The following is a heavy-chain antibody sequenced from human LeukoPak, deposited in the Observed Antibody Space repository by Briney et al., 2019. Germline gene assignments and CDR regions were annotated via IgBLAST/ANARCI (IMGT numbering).Heavy chain of an antibody. D-gene: IGHD7-27*01. Sequence: PSETLSLTCTVSGGSISSSTYYWGWIRQPPGKGLEWIGSIFYSGRTYYNPSLKSRVTISVDTSKNQFSLKLSSVTAADTAVYYCARGKLGIYAFDIWGQGTMVTVSS. CDR3: ARGKLGIYAFDI. J-gene: IGHJ3*02. V-gene: IGHV4-39*07. CDR2: IFYSGRT. CDR1: GGSISSSTYY.